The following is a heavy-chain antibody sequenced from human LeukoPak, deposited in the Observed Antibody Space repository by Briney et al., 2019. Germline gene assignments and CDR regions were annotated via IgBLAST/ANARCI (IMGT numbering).Heavy chain of an antibody. Sequence: ASVKVSCKASGYTFTGYYMHWVRQAPGQGLEWMGWINPNSGGTNYAQKFQGRVTMTRDTSISTAYMELSRLRSDDTAVYYCASSPGYSSSWRYFDCWGQGTLVTVSS. V-gene: IGHV1-2*02. J-gene: IGHJ4*02. CDR1: GYTFTGYY. CDR3: ASSPGYSSSWRYFDC. D-gene: IGHD6-13*01. CDR2: INPNSGGT.